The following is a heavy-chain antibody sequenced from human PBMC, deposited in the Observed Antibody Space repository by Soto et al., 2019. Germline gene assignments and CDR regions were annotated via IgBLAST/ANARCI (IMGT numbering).Heavy chain of an antibody. CDR3: ARELGADSGGYYFRAGGIDY. Sequence: QVQLVESGGGVVQPGRSLRLSCAASGFTFSSYAMHWVRQAPGKGLEWVAVISYDGSNKYYADSVKGRFTISRDNSKNTLYMQMTSRGAEDTAVYYCARELGADSGGYYFRAGGIDYWGQGTLVTVS. V-gene: IGHV3-30-3*01. J-gene: IGHJ4*02. CDR1: GFTFSSYA. CDR2: ISYDGSNK. D-gene: IGHD3-22*01.